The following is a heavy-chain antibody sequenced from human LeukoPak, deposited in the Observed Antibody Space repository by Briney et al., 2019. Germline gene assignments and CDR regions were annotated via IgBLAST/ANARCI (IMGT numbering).Heavy chain of an antibody. CDR3: VRGPYGSGSYR. J-gene: IGHJ4*02. V-gene: IGHV3-33*01. CDR1: GFTFSSYG. D-gene: IGHD3-10*01. Sequence: GGSLTLSCAASGFTFSSYGMHWVRQAPGKGLECVAAIWYDGSNKYYADSVKGRFTISRDNSKNTLYLQMNSLRAEDTAVYYCVRGPYGSGSYRWGQGTLVTVSA. CDR2: IWYDGSNK.